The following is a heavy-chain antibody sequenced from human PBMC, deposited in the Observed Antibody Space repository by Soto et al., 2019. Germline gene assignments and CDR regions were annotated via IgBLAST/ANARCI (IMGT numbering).Heavy chain of an antibody. Sequence: GGSLRLSCAASGFTFSNAWMNWVRQAPGKGLEWVGRIKSKTDGGTTAYAAPVKGRFNISRDDSKNTLYLQMNSLKTEDTAVYYCTTDGRVYGDYALYYYGMDVWGQGTTVTVSS. CDR3: TTDGRVYGDYALYYYGMDV. CDR1: GFTFSNAW. CDR2: IKSKTDGGTT. D-gene: IGHD4-17*01. J-gene: IGHJ6*02. V-gene: IGHV3-15*07.